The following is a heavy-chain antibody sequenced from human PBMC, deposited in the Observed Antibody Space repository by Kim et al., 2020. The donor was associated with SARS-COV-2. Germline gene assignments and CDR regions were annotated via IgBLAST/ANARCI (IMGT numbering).Heavy chain of an antibody. Sequence: SVKVSCKASGGTFSNYAVNWVRQAPGQGLEWMGRILPMVDIPNYARNFQGRLTTTADKSTSTAYMELTGLTSADTAVYYCARGGQVVVDGRVSLTPYDHWGQGALVAVSS. J-gene: IGHJ5*02. V-gene: IGHV1-69*04. CDR3: ARGGQVVVDGRVSLTPYDH. D-gene: IGHD3-22*01. CDR2: ILPMVDIP. CDR1: GGTFSNYA.